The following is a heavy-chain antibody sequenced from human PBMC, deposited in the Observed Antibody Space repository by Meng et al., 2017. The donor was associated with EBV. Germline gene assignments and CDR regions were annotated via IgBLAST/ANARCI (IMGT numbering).Heavy chain of an antibody. D-gene: IGHD6-13*01. CDR1: GGSISSSSSY. CDR3: ARRGYSSSRTEFDP. J-gene: IGHJ5*02. Sequence: QLQLQESGPGLVKPSEXLPLTCTVSGGSISSSSSYWGWIRQPPGKGLGWIGSIYYSGSTYYNPSLKSRVTISVDTSKNQFSLKLSSVTAADTAVYYCARRGYSSSRTEFDPWGQGTLVTVSS. V-gene: IGHV4-39*07. CDR2: IYYSGST.